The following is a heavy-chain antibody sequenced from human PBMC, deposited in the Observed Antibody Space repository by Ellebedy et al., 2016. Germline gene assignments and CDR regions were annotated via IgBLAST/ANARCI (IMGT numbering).Heavy chain of an antibody. CDR1: GFTFDDYA. D-gene: IGHD3-16*01. CDR2: ISWNSGSI. J-gene: IGHJ4*02. V-gene: IGHV3-9*01. CDR3: AKDKRMITFGGVIDY. Sequence: SLRLSCAASGFTFDDYAMHWVRQAPGKGLEWVSGISWNSGSIGYADSVKGRFTISRDNAKNPLYLQMNSLRAEDTALYYCAKDKRMITFGGVIDYWGQGTLVTVSS.